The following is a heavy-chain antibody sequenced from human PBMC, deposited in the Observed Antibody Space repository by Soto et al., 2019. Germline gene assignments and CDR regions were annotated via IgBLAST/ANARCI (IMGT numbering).Heavy chain of an antibody. CDR3: AKDILDRAPAGWGDH. CDR1: GFTFSNYA. D-gene: IGHD2-2*01. J-gene: IGHJ5*02. V-gene: IGHV3-23*01. Sequence: EVQLLESGGTLVQPGGSLRLSCAASGFTFSNYAMSWVRQAPGKGLEWVSGISSTGYSTFYADSVKGRFTISRDNSKNTLYVQMNSLRDEDTAVYYCAKDILDRAPAGWGDHWGQGSLVTVSS. CDR2: ISSTGYST.